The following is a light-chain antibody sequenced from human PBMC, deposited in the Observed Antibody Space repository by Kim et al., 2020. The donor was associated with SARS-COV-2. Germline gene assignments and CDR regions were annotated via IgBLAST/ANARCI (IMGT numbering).Light chain of an antibody. Sequence: ASVGDRVTITCRASQGSSSYLAWYQQRPGTVPKLLIYAASTLQSGVPSRFSGSGSGTDFTLTISSLQPEDVATYYCQKYNSAPLTFGGGTKVDIK. CDR2: AAS. J-gene: IGKJ4*01. CDR3: QKYNSAPLT. V-gene: IGKV1-27*01. CDR1: QGSSSY.